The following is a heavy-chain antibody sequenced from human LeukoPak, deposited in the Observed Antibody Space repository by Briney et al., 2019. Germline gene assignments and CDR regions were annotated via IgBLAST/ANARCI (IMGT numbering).Heavy chain of an antibody. J-gene: IGHJ6*03. D-gene: IGHD6-19*01. CDR1: GFTFSGSA. CDR2: IRSKANSYAT. V-gene: IGHV3-73*01. Sequence: PGGSLKLSCAASGFTFSGSAMHWVRQASGKGLEWVGRIRSKANSYATAYAASVKGRFTISRDDSKNTAYLQMNRLKTEDTAVYYCTRGLVSRDYYYYYYYMDVWGKGTTVTVSS. CDR3: TRGLVSRDYYYYYYYMDV.